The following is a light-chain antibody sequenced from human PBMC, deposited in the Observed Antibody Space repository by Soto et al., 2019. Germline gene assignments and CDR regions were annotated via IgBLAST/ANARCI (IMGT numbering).Light chain of an antibody. V-gene: IGLV2-11*01. J-gene: IGLJ1*01. CDR2: DVS. Sequence: QSLLTHPRSVSQSPGQAVTISFTGTSSYVCAYNYVSCYQHHPVKAPELIIYDVSKRPSGVPDRFSGSKSGNTASLTISGIQAEDEADYYCCPYAGSYTYVFANGNKVTVL. CDR3: CPYAGSYTYV. CDR1: SSYVCAYNY.